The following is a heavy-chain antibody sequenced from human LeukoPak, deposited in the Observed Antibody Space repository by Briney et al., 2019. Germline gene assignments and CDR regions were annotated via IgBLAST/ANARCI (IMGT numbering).Heavy chain of an antibody. Sequence: SETLSLTWSVSGASISSPDFYWSWIRQPPGKGLEWVGSIYYSGNTYYNPSLESRVTISLDTSNNHLSLRVNSVSATDTAVYYCARGAMTAKPGEHWGRGTLVSVSS. CDR1: GASISSPDFY. CDR3: ARGAMTAKPGEH. CDR2: IYYSGNT. J-gene: IGHJ4*02. D-gene: IGHD2-21*02. V-gene: IGHV4-39*02.